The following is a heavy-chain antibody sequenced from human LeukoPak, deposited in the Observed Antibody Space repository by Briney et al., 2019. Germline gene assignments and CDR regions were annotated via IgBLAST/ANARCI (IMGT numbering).Heavy chain of an antibody. Sequence: GGSVKFSCKASGGTFSSYAISWVRQAPGQGLEWMGMIIPIFGIANYAQKFQGRVTITADKSTSTAYMEMSSMRDDDTAVYYCAKGTHDDYYMDVWGQGTTVTVAS. CDR3: AKGTHDDYYMDV. V-gene: IGHV1-69*04. D-gene: IGHD1-14*01. CDR2: IIPIFGIA. CDR1: GGTFSSYA. J-gene: IGHJ6*02.